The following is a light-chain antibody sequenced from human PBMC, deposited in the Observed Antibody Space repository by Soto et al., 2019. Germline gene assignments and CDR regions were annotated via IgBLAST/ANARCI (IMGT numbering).Light chain of an antibody. V-gene: IGKV3-15*01. Sequence: IVMTQSPGTLSVSPGESATLSCRASQTVSRNLAWYQQKPGQAPRLLLYGVSTRATGIPVRFSGSGSGTEFILTISSLQSEDSAVYYCQQHHNWPLTFGGGTKVELK. J-gene: IGKJ4*01. CDR3: QQHHNWPLT. CDR1: QTVSRN. CDR2: GVS.